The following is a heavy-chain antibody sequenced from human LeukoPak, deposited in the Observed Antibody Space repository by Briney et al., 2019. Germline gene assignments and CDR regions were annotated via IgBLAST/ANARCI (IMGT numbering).Heavy chain of an antibody. J-gene: IGHJ3*02. CDR3: ARGGLNGLEAFDI. CDR1: GFSFSSYW. V-gene: IGHV3-74*03. Sequence: GGSLRLSCAASGFSFSSYWMHWVRQAPGKGLVWVSHINGDGSSKKYADSEKRRSTTSRDNDKNTPHQQINSQRADATAEHYSARGGLNGLEAFDIWGQGTLVSVCS. CDR2: INGDGSSK. D-gene: IGHD1-1*01.